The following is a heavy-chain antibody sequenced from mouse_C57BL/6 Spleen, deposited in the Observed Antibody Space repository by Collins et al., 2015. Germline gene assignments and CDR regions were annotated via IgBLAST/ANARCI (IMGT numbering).Heavy chain of an antibody. Sequence: QLQQSDAELVKPGASVKISCKVSGYTFTDHTIHWMKQRPEQGLEWIGYIYPRDGSTKYNERFKGKATLTADKSSSTAYMQLNSLTSEDSAVYFCARVRGNPFYAMDYWGQGTSVTVSS. J-gene: IGHJ4*01. CDR1: GYTFTDHT. CDR3: ARVRGNPFYAMDY. CDR2: IYPRDGST. D-gene: IGHD2-1*01. V-gene: IGHV1-78*01.